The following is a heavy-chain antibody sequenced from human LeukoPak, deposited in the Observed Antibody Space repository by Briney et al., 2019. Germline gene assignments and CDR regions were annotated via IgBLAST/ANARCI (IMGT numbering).Heavy chain of an antibody. Sequence: PGGSLRLSCAASGFTFSSYAMSWVRQAPGKGLEWVSAISGSGGSTYYADSVKGRFTISRDNSKNTLYLQMSSLRAEDTAVYYCAKVSRGGIVVVVAATINYFDYWGQGTLVTVSS. J-gene: IGHJ4*02. D-gene: IGHD2-15*01. CDR1: GFTFSSYA. V-gene: IGHV3-23*01. CDR2: ISGSGGST. CDR3: AKVSRGGIVVVVAATINYFDY.